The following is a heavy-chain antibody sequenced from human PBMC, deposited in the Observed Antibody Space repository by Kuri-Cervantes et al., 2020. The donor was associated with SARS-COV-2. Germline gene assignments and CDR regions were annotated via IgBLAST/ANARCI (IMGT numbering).Heavy chain of an antibody. Sequence: ASVKVSCKASGYTFTSYDINWVRQATGQGLEWMGWMNPNSGNTGYAQKFQGRVTITRNTSISTAYMELSSLRSEDTAVYYCARAISGSYHFDYWGQGTLVTVSS. D-gene: IGHD1-26*01. CDR2: MNPNSGNT. V-gene: IGHV1-8*03. CDR3: ARAISGSYHFDY. J-gene: IGHJ4*02. CDR1: GYTFTSYD.